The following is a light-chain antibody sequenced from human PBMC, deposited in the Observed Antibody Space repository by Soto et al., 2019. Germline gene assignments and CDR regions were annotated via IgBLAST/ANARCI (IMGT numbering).Light chain of an antibody. Sequence: QSVLTQPASVSGSPGQSITISCAGTSSDVGDYNYVSWYQQHPGTAPKLIIFDVTYRPSGVSNRFSGSKSGNTASLTISGLQAEDEADYYCSSYTTTSTHVLFGGGTKLTVL. CDR2: DVT. CDR1: SSDVGDYNY. J-gene: IGLJ2*01. CDR3: SSYTTTSTHVL. V-gene: IGLV2-14*03.